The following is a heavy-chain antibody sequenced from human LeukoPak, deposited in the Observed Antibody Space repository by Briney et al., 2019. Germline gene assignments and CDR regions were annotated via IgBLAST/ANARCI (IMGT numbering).Heavy chain of an antibody. V-gene: IGHV4-39*07. CDR1: SGSISSSSYY. Sequence: KPSETLSLTCTVSSGSISSSSYYWGWIRQPPGMGLEWIGSMYYSGSTYYNPSLKSRVTISVDTSKSQFSLKPSSVTAADTAVYYCAREMRSPRGGFDYWDQGTLVTVSS. CDR2: MYYSGST. CDR3: AREMRSPRGGFDY. D-gene: IGHD3-10*01. J-gene: IGHJ4*02.